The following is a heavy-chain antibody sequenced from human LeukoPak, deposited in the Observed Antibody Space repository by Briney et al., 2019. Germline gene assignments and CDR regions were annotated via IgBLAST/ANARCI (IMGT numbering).Heavy chain of an antibody. J-gene: IGHJ4*02. D-gene: IGHD1-26*01. V-gene: IGHV3-23*01. CDR3: AKGGKWDVTPFDY. CDR1: GFTFSSYA. CDR2: ISGGGGST. Sequence: TGGSLRLSCAASGFTFSSYAMSWVRQAPGKGLEWVSAISGGGGSTYYADSVKGRFTISRDTSKNTLYLQVNSLRAEDTAVYYCAKGGKWDVTPFDYWGQGTLVTVSS.